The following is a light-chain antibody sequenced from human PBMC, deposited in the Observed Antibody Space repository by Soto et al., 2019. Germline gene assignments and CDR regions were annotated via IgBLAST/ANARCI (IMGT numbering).Light chain of an antibody. CDR3: QQYYNWPIT. V-gene: IGKV1-5*03. Sequence: GDRVIITCRANQSISTWLAWYQQKPGKAPNLLIYKASRLETGVPSRFSGSGSGTEFTLTISSLQSEDFAVYYCQQYYNWPITFGQGTRLEIK. CDR1: QSISTW. J-gene: IGKJ5*01. CDR2: KAS.